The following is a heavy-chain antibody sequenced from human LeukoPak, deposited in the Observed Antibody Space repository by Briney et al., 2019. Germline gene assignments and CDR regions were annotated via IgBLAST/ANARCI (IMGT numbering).Heavy chain of an antibody. Sequence: GGSLRLSCAASAFTFSSYGMNWVRQAPGKGLEWVSYISSSSSTIYYADSVKGRFTISRDNAKNSLYLQMNSLRAEDTAVYYCARGGEDIVVVPAASPFDYWGQGTLVTVSS. J-gene: IGHJ4*02. D-gene: IGHD2-2*01. V-gene: IGHV3-48*04. CDR1: AFTFSSYG. CDR2: ISSSSSTI. CDR3: ARGGEDIVVVPAASPFDY.